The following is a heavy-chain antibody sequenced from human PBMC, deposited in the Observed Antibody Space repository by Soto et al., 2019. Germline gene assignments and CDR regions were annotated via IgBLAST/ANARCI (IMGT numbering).Heavy chain of an antibody. Sequence: QVQLVQSGAEVKKPGSSVKVSCKASGGTFSSYAISWVRQAPGQGLEWMGGIIPIFGTANYAQKFQGRVTITADESTSTAYMELSSLGSEETAVYYCASDGYNPYYYYYGMDVWCQGTTVTASS. J-gene: IGHJ6*02. D-gene: IGHD5-12*01. V-gene: IGHV1-69*12. CDR2: IIPIFGTA. CDR3: ASDGYNPYYYYYGMDV. CDR1: GGTFSSYA.